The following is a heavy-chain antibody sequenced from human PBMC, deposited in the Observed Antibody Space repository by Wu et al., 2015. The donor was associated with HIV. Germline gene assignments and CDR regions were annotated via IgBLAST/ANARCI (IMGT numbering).Heavy chain of an antibody. CDR3: ARAISGWYDAFDI. Sequence: QVQLVQSGAEVKKPGSSVKVSCKASGGTFTSYDINWVRQATGQGLEWMGWMNPNSGNTGYAQKFQGRVTMTRNTSISTAYMELSSLRSEDTAVYYCARAISGWYDAFDIVGPRDNGHRLF. D-gene: IGHD6-19*01. J-gene: IGHJ3*02. CDR2: MNPNSGNT. V-gene: IGHV1-8*01. CDR1: GGTFTSYD.